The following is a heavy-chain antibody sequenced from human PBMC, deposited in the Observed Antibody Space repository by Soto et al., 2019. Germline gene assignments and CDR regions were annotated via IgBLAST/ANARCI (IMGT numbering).Heavy chain of an antibody. CDR2: QYYSGST. J-gene: IGHJ4*02. V-gene: IGHV4-39*01. D-gene: IGHD1-1*01. Sequence: SETLSLTCSVSGGSINSGFFYWGWIRQAPGKGLEYIGSQYYSGSTYYNPSLKSRVNIFIDTSKNQFSLQLSSVTAADTAVYFCARGDDFAGNDYFDYWGQGILVTVSS. CDR3: ARGDDFAGNDYFDY. CDR1: GGSINSGFFY.